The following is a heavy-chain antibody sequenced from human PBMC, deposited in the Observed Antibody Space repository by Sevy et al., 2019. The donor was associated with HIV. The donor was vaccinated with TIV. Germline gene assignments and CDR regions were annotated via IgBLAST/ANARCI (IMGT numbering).Heavy chain of an antibody. CDR1: GFTFDTYA. Sequence: GGSLRLSCAASGFTFDTYAMHWVRQAPGKGLEWVAVLSYDGNIKYYADSVKGRFTISRDDSMNTLYLEMNSLRAEDMAVYYCARDNGYGGRGYSLGYWGQGALVTVSS. CDR3: ARDNGYGGRGYSLGY. V-gene: IGHV3-30-3*01. J-gene: IGHJ4*02. CDR2: LSYDGNIK. D-gene: IGHD3-22*01.